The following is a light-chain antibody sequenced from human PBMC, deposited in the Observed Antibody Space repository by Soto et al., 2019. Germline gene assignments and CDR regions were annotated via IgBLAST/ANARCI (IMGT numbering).Light chain of an antibody. CDR1: QRVSGSS. CDR2: DTS. V-gene: IGKV3-20*01. Sequence: EIVLTQSPGTLSLSPGERGILFCRTSQRVSGSSLAWYQQKLGQAPRLLMYDTSRRATGIPVRFSGSGSGTDFTLTISSVEPEDFAVYYCQHYGDSLTFGGGTKVDIK. CDR3: QHYGDSLT. J-gene: IGKJ4*01.